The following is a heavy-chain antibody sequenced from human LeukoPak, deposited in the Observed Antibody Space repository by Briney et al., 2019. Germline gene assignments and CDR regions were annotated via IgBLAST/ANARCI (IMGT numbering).Heavy chain of an antibody. V-gene: IGHV4-4*07. J-gene: IGHJ5*02. CDR2: IYATEST. D-gene: IGHD2-15*01. Sequence: PSETLSLTCSVSGGSISGNYWSWIRQPAGRGLEWLGRIYATESTNYNPSLKSRVTMSVDTSKNQFSLNLRTVTAADTAVYYCARSAQGWSGFSWFDPWGQGTLVTVSS. CDR1: GGSISGNY. CDR3: ARSAQGWSGFSWFDP.